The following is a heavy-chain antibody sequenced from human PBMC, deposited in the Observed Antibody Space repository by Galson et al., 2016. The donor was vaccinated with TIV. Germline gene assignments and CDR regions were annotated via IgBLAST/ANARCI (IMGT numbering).Heavy chain of an antibody. Sequence: SVKVSCKASGYRFTGYYLHWVRQAPGQGPQWMGIIDPSGGTTTYAQKFQDRLAMTRDTSTSTAYMELRSLKSEDTAIYYCATFSGARGTFDYWGQGTLVTVSS. V-gene: IGHV1-46*01. CDR3: ATFSGARGTFDY. CDR1: GYRFTGYY. J-gene: IGHJ4*02. D-gene: IGHD2-15*01. CDR2: IDPSGGTT.